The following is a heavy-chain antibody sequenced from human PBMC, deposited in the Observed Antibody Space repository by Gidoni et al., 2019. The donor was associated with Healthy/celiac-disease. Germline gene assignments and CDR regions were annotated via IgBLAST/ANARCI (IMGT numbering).Heavy chain of an antibody. J-gene: IGHJ4*02. Sequence: QVQLQQWGAGLLKPSETLSLTCAVYGGSFSGNYWSWIRQPPGKGLEWIGEINHSGSTNYNPSLKSRVTISVDTSKNQFSLKLSSVTAADTAVYYCASSQQLVYYFDYWGQGTLVTVSS. D-gene: IGHD6-13*01. V-gene: IGHV4-34*01. CDR1: GGSFSGNY. CDR3: ASSQQLVYYFDY. CDR2: INHSGST.